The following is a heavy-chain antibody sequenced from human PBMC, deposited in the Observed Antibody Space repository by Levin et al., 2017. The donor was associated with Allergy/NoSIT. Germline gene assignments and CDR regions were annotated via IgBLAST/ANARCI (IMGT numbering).Heavy chain of an antibody. CDR2: VYYTGST. Sequence: PSETLSLTCTVSGGSINPFYWPWIRQSPGKGLEWIGYVYYTGSTKYNPSLNSRVTISLETSKNQFSLNLNSVTAADTAVYYCARGIAVSATRELDSWGQGTLVTVSS. V-gene: IGHV4-59*01. CDR3: ARGIAVSATRELDS. J-gene: IGHJ5*01. D-gene: IGHD6-19*01. CDR1: GGSINPFY.